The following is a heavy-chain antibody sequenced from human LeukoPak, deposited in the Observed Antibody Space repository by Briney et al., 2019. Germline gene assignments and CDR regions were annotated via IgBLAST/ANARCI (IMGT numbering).Heavy chain of an antibody. CDR1: GYTFTGYY. D-gene: IGHD3-10*01. J-gene: IGHJ4*02. CDR3: ARDSTIYFYGSGSYRFDY. CDR2: INPNSGGT. Sequence: EASVTVSCKASGYTFTGYYMHWVRQAPGQGLEWMGWINPNSGGTNYAQKFQGWVTMTRDTSISTAYMELSRLRSDDTAVYYCARDSTIYFYGSGSYRFDYWGQGTLVTVSS. V-gene: IGHV1-2*04.